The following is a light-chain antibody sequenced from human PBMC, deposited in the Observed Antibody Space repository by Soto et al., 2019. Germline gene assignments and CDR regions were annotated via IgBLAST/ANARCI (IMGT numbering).Light chain of an antibody. CDR3: QQCNSYS. V-gene: IGKV1-5*01. J-gene: IGKJ4*01. CDR1: ENISRW. CDR2: DAS. Sequence: DIQMTQSPSTLPASVGDRVTITCRASENISRWLAWYQQKPGKAPKLLIYDASRLESGVPSRFSGRGSGTEFTLTISSLQPDDFATYYCQQCNSYSFGGGTKVEIK.